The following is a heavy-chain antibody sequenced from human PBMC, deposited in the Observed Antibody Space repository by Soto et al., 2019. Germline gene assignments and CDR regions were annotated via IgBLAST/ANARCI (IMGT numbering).Heavy chain of an antibody. V-gene: IGHV1-69*01. J-gene: IGHJ6*02. CDR3: VRVASMTTVRGVYYYVLDV. Sequence: QVQLVQSGAEVKMPGSSGKVSCKASGGTFSNYGISWVRQAPGEGLEWMGGIIPIFGTASFAEKFQGRVTTTADESTITAYMELANLRSEDTAVYYCVRVASMTTVRGVYYYVLDVWGQGTKVTVS. CDR1: GGTFSNYG. D-gene: IGHD3-16*01. CDR2: IIPIFGTA.